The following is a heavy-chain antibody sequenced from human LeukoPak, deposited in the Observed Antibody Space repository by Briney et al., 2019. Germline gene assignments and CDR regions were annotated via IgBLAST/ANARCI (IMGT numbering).Heavy chain of an antibody. CDR1: GYTFTSYG. CDR3: ARDEETGFGSGSYGFDWFDP. CDR2: ISAYNGNT. D-gene: IGHD3-10*01. J-gene: IGHJ5*02. V-gene: IGHV1-18*01. Sequence: ASVKVSCKASGYTFTSYGISWVRQAPGQGLEWMGWISAYNGNTNYAQKLQGRVTMTTDTSTSTAYMELRSLRSDDTAVYYCARDEETGFGSGSYGFDWFDPWGQGTLVTVSS.